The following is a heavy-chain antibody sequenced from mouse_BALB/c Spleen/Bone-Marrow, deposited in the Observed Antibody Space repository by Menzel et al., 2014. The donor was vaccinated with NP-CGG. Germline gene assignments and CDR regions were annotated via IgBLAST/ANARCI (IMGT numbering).Heavy chain of an antibody. V-gene: IGHV5-9-1*01. Sequence: EVMLVESGGGLVKPGGSLKLSCAASGFTFSSYAMSWVRQTPEKRLEWVATISSGGSYTYYPDSVKGRFTISRDNAKNPLYLQMSSLKSEDTAMYCCARPQYYGSSWFDYWGQGTLVTVSA. J-gene: IGHJ3*01. CDR1: GFTFSSYA. D-gene: IGHD1-1*01. CDR3: ARPQYYGSSWFDY. CDR2: ISSGGSYT.